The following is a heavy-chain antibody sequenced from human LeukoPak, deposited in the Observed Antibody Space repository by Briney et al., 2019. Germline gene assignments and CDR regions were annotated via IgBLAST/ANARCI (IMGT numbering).Heavy chain of an antibody. Sequence: PGRSLRLSCAASGFTFSSYPMHWVRQAPGKGLEWVAVISYDGSNKYYADSVKGRFTISRDDSKNTMYLQMNSLRAEDTAVYYCAKDRNYVATLDYWGQGTLVTVSS. V-gene: IGHV3-30*04. CDR1: GFTFSSYP. D-gene: IGHD3-10*02. J-gene: IGHJ4*02. CDR2: ISYDGSNK. CDR3: AKDRNYVATLDY.